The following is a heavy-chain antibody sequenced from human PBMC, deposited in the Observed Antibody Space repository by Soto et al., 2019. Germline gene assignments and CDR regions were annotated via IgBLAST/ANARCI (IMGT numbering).Heavy chain of an antibody. J-gene: IGHJ4*02. Sequence: GESLKISCKASGYPFTNYWIAWVRQMPGKGPEWMGIIYPDDSDTRYSPSFEGRVTFSADKSTSTAYLQWSSLEASDTAMYFCARHRGNTVMLIIDSWGQGTQVTVS. CDR3: ARHRGNTVMLIIDS. V-gene: IGHV5-51*01. CDR1: GYPFTNYW. CDR2: IYPDDSDT. D-gene: IGHD3-16*01.